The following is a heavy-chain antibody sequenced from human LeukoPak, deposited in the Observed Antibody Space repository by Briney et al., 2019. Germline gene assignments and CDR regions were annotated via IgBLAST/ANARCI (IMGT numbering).Heavy chain of an antibody. Sequence: SETLSLTCAVSGGSISRSGYSWSWIRQPPGKGLDWIGYIYYTGSTYYNPSLKSRLTISLDTSKNQFSLKLSSVTAADTAVYYCARGGDSSGYEGRFDPWGQGTLVTVSS. J-gene: IGHJ5*02. V-gene: IGHV4-30-4*07. CDR1: GGSISRSGYS. CDR2: IYYTGST. D-gene: IGHD3-22*01. CDR3: ARGGDSSGYEGRFDP.